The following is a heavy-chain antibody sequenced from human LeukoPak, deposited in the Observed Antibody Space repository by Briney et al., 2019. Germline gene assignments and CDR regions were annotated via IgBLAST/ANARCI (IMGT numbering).Heavy chain of an antibody. CDR3: ARAQQLDYYYYGMDV. CDR2: ISYDGSNK. D-gene: IGHD6-6*01. CDR1: GFTFSSYA. Sequence: GGSLRLSCAASGFTFSSYAMHWVRQAPGKGLEWVAVISYDGSNKYYADSVKGRFTISRDNSKNTLYLQMNSLRAEGTAVYYCARAQQLDYYYYGMDVWGQGTTVTVSS. V-gene: IGHV3-30-3*01. J-gene: IGHJ6*02.